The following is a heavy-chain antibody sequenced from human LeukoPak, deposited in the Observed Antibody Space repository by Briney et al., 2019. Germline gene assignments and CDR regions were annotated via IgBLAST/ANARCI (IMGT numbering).Heavy chain of an antibody. D-gene: IGHD3-22*01. V-gene: IGHV3-73*01. J-gene: IGHJ3*02. CDR3: ARWYDSSLTGAFDI. CDR2: IRSKDNNYAT. Sequence: PGGSLRLSCVASGFTFSDSPMHWVRQASGKGLEWIGRIRSKDNNYATTYTASVEGRLTISRDDSKNTAYLHMSSLRSEDTAVYYCARWYDSSLTGAFDIWGQGTMVTVSS. CDR1: GFTFSDSP.